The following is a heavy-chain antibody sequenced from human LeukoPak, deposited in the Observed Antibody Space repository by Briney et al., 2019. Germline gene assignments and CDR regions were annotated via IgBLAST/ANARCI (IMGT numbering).Heavy chain of an antibody. D-gene: IGHD5-18*01. CDR1: GGSFSDYY. J-gene: IGHJ4*02. CDR3: ARRRGYSYGPFDY. Sequence: SETLSLTCAVYGGSFSDYYWNWIRQPPGKGLEWIGEINHSGSTNYNPSLKSRVTISVDTSKNQFSLRLSSVTAADTAVYYCARRRGYSYGPFDYWGQGTLVTVSS. CDR2: INHSGST. V-gene: IGHV4-34*01.